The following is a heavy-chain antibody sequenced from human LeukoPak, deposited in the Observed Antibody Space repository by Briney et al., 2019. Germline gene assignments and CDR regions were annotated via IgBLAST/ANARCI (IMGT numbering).Heavy chain of an antibody. CDR2: INHSGST. Sequence: SETLSLTCAVYGGSFSGYYWSWIRQPPGKGLEWIGEINHSGSTNYNPSLKSRVTISVDTSKNQFSLKLSSVTAADTAVYYCASRGYYDSSGYYYSFDYWGQGTLVTVSS. J-gene: IGHJ4*02. V-gene: IGHV4-34*01. CDR3: ASRGYYDSSGYYYSFDY. D-gene: IGHD3-22*01. CDR1: GGSFSGYY.